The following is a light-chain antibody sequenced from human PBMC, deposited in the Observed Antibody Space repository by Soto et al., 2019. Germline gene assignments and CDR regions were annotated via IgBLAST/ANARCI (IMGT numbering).Light chain of an antibody. Sequence: LTQWASALSLTPGERATLSCRASQRVSSDFGCYQQKPGQAPRLLIYEASNRATGIPARFSGTGSRTDFTFTIKNREPEGCAFYYCRVRIACSIAFGRATRLEI. CDR3: RVRIACSIA. CDR1: QRVSSD. CDR2: EAS. V-gene: IGKV3-11*01. J-gene: IGKJ5*01.